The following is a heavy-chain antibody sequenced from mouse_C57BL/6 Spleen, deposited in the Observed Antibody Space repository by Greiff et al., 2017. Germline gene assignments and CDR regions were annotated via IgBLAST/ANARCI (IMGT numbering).Heavy chain of an antibody. CDR2: IYPGDGDT. D-gene: IGHD1-1*01. J-gene: IGHJ2*01. Sequence: VQLQQSGPELVKPGASVKISCKASGYAFSSSWMNWVKQRPGKGLEWIGRIYPGDGDTNYTGKFKGKATLTADKSSSTSYMQLSSLTSEDSAVXFFARGYGSSFFDYWGQGTTLTVSS. V-gene: IGHV1-82*01. CDR3: ARGYGSSFFDY. CDR1: GYAFSSSW.